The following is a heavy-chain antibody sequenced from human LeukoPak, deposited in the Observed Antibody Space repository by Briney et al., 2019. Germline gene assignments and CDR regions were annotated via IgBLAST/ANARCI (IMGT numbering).Heavy chain of an antibody. J-gene: IGHJ4*02. CDR3: ARESETSGWYDY. CDR2: IRGGGGST. Sequence: GGPLRLSCAAPGFILENYAIHWVRHAPGKGLEWVSLIRGGGGSTFYADSVRGRFTISRDNTRKSLSLQMSSLRSEDTALYYCARESETSGWYDYWGQGTLVTVSS. D-gene: IGHD6-19*01. CDR1: GFILENYA. V-gene: IGHV3-43*02.